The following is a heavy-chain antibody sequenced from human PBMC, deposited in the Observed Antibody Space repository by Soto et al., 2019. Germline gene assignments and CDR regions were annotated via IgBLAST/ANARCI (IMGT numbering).Heavy chain of an antibody. CDR2: INANTGNT. CDR1: GHTFSRYG. V-gene: IGHV1-18*01. D-gene: IGHD1-26*01. Sequence: VQLVQSGAEVREPGASAKVSCKTSGHTFSRYGITWVRQAPGQGLEWMGWINANTGNTIYALNLEDRLTMSTDTSTSTAYMELRSLKSDDTAVYYCARERKWEPLPYWGQGTLVTVSS. J-gene: IGHJ4*02. CDR3: ARERKWEPLPY.